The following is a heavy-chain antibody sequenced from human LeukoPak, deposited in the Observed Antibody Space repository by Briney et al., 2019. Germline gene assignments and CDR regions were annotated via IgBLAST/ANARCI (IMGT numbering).Heavy chain of an antibody. CDR3: ARNARDTGTFDY. J-gene: IGHJ4*02. CDR1: GYTFTSYD. Sequence: ASVKVSCKASGYTFTSYDINWVRQAPGQGLEWMGWMNPNSDNTGYAQKFQGRVTMTRNPSISTAYMELSSLRSEDTAVYYCARNARDTGTFDYWGQGTLVTVSS. CDR2: MNPNSDNT. V-gene: IGHV1-8*01. D-gene: IGHD5-18*01.